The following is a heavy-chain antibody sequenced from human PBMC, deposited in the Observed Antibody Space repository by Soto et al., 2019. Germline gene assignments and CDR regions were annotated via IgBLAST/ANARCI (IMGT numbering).Heavy chain of an antibody. Sequence: PSETLSLTCAVYGGSFSGYYWSWIRQPPGKGLEWIGEINHSGSTNYNPSLKSRVTISVDTSKNQFSLKLSSVTAADTAVYYCARGYGDYVNPFDSWGQGTLVTVAS. CDR1: GGSFSGYY. CDR2: INHSGST. CDR3: ARGYGDYVNPFDS. D-gene: IGHD4-17*01. V-gene: IGHV4-34*01. J-gene: IGHJ4*02.